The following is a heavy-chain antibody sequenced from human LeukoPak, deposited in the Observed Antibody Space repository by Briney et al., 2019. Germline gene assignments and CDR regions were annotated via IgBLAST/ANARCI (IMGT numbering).Heavy chain of an antibody. CDR3: ARGWSPYYYDSSGYYYGDALDY. V-gene: IGHV3-66*01. Sequence: GGSLRLSCAASGFTFSSYGMHWVRQAPGKGLEWVSFIYSDNTHYSDSVKGRFTISRDNSKNTLYLQMNSLRAEDTAVYYCARGWSPYYYDSSGYYYGDALDYWGQGTLVTVSS. CDR2: IYSDNT. D-gene: IGHD3-22*01. CDR1: GFTFSSYG. J-gene: IGHJ4*02.